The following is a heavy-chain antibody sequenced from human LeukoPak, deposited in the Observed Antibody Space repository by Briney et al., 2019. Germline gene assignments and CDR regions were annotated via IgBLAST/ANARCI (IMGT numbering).Heavy chain of an antibody. V-gene: IGHV3-48*02. D-gene: IGHD5-24*01. J-gene: IGHJ6*02. CDR3: ASGALEMATIRPPDEYYYYGMDV. Sequence: HPGGCLRLSCAASGFTSSSYSMNWVRQAPGKGLEWVSYISSSSSTIYYADSVKGRFTISRDNAKNSLYLQMNSLRDEDTAVYYCASGALEMATIRPPDEYYYYGMDVWGQGTTVTVSS. CDR2: ISSSSSTI. CDR1: GFTSSSYS.